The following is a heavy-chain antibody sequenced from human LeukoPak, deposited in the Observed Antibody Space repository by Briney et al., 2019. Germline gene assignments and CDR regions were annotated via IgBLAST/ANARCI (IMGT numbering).Heavy chain of an antibody. CDR1: GYTFTGYY. CDR3: ARGARIVGAAYNWFDP. Sequence: ASVKVSCKAYGYTFTGYYMHWVRQAPGQGLEWMGWINPNSGGTNYAQKFQGRVTMTRDTSISTAYMELSRLRSDDTAVYYCARGARIVGAAYNWFDPWGQGTLVTVSS. V-gene: IGHV1-2*02. J-gene: IGHJ5*02. D-gene: IGHD1-26*01. CDR2: INPNSGGT.